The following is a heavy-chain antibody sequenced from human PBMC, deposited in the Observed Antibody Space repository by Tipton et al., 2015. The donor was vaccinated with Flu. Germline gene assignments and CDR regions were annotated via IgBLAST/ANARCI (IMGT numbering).Heavy chain of an antibody. CDR1: GDSVSSNSAA. J-gene: IGHJ6*02. CDR2: TYYRSNWYN. CDR3: ARGTGYCSSTSCFHGMDV. Sequence: GLVKPSQTLSLTCAISGDSVSSNSAAWNWIRQSPSRGLEWLGRTYYRSNWYNDYAVSVKSRITINPDTSKNQFSLQLNSVTPEDTAVYYCARGTGYCSSTSCFHGMDVWGQGTTVTVSS. V-gene: IGHV6-1*01. D-gene: IGHD2-2*01.